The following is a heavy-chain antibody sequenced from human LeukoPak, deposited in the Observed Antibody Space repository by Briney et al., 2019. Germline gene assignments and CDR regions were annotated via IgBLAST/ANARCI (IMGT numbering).Heavy chain of an antibody. CDR1: NGSISSYH. V-gene: IGHV4-4*09. J-gene: IGHJ4*02. CDR2: ILTSGTT. D-gene: IGHD1-26*01. Sequence: SETLSLTCTVSNGSISSYHWSWVRQPPGKGLEWIGFILTSGTTNYNPSLKSRLTISVDTSKNQFTLKLSSVTAADTAVYYCARLRVSGSYLYYFDYWGQGTLVTVSS. CDR3: ARLRVSGSYLYYFDY.